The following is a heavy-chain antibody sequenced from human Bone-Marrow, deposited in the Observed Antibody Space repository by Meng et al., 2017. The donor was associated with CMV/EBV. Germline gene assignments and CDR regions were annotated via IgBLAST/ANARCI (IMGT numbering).Heavy chain of an antibody. Sequence: SVKVSCKASGGTFSSYTISWVRQAPGQGLEWMGRIIPILGIANYAQKFQGRVTITADKSTSTAYMELSSLRSEDTAVYYCARGVVPAARPGYYYGMDVWGQGTTVTVSS. J-gene: IGHJ6*02. CDR2: IIPILGIA. V-gene: IGHV1-69*02. CDR1: GGTFSSYT. D-gene: IGHD2-2*01. CDR3: ARGVVPAARPGYYYGMDV.